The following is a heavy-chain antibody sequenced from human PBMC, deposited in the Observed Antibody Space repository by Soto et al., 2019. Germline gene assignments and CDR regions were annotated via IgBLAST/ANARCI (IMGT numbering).Heavy chain of an antibody. J-gene: IGHJ4*02. Sequence: VQLVESGGGLVKPGGSLRLSCAASGFTFSSRSLTSVCPSPGKGIEWVSSIRSPRSHTQYADSVKGRFTISRDNAKNSLYRQMNCVRGADTAVYYCVPDGVVIAAKGYWGQGSLVTVSS. CDR2: IRSPRSHT. CDR1: GFTFSSRS. CDR3: VPDGVVIAAKGY. D-gene: IGHD2-15*01. V-gene: IGHV3-21*01.